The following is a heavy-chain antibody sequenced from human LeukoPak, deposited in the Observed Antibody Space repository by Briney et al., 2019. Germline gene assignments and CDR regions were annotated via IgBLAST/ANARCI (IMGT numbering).Heavy chain of an antibody. J-gene: IGHJ4*02. CDR3: ARGLDPIPCDY. Sequence: SETLSLTCTVSGGSISRGGYYWNWIRQHPGKGLEWIGCIYFSGSTYYNPSLKSRVTISLDTSKNQFSLNLTSMTAADTAVYHCARGLDPIPCDYWGQGTLVTVSS. V-gene: IGHV4-31*03. CDR1: GGSISRGGYY. CDR2: IYFSGST. D-gene: IGHD3-16*01.